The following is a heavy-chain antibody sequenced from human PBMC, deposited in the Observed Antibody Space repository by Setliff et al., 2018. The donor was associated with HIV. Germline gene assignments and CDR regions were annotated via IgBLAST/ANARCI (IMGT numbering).Heavy chain of an antibody. CDR3: ARGFCSGGFCHPNFYHYMDV. Sequence: SETLSLTCTFSGVTSGDYYWTWVRQHPVKGLEWIGYIYSSGTKYYNPSLKSRLAISLDTSKNQFSLNLKSVTAADAAVYYCARGFCSGGFCHPNFYHYMDVWGKGTTVTVSS. D-gene: IGHD2-15*01. CDR2: IYSSGTK. V-gene: IGHV4-31*03. CDR1: GVTSGDYY. J-gene: IGHJ6*03.